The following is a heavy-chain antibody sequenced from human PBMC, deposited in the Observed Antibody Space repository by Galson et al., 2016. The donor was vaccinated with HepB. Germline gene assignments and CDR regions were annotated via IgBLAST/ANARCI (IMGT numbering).Heavy chain of an antibody. J-gene: IGHJ4*02. CDR1: GFTFSSHA. CDR2: ISGSGGST. CDR3: AKGYGLFDY. D-gene: IGHD1-14*01. Sequence: SLRLSCAASGFTFSSHAMRWVRQAPGKGLEWVSGISGSGGSTYYADSVKGRFTISRDNSKNTLYVQMNSLRAEDTAVYYCAKGYGLFDYWGQGTVVTVSS. V-gene: IGHV3-23*01.